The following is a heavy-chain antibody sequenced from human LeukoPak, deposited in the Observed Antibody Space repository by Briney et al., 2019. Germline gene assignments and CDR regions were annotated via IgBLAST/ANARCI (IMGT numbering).Heavy chain of an antibody. CDR2: INPNSGGT. J-gene: IGHJ4*02. D-gene: IGHD2-15*01. CDR1: GYTFTSYY. CDR3: ARDRYCSGGSCYSNTPDY. V-gene: IGHV1-2*02. Sequence: ASVKVSCNTSGYTFTSYYIHWVRQAPGQGLEWMGWINPNSGGTNYAQKFQGRVTMTRDTSISTAYMELSRLRSDDTAVYYCARDRYCSGGSCYSNTPDYWGQGTLVTVSS.